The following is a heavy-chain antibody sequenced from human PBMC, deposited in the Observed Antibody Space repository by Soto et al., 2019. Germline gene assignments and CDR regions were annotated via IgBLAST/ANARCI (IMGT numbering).Heavy chain of an antibody. D-gene: IGHD2-2*01. J-gene: IGHJ4*02. V-gene: IGHV4-61*01. Sequence: PSETLSLTCTVSGGSVSSGSYYWSWIRQPPGKGLEWIGYIYYSGSTNYNPSLKSRVTISVDTSKNQFSLKLSSVTAADTAVYYCARAVEMALFDYWGQGTLVTVSS. CDR1: GGSVSSGSYY. CDR3: ARAVEMALFDY. CDR2: IYYSGST.